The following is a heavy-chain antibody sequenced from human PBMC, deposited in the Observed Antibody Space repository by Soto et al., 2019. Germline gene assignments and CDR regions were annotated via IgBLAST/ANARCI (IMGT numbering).Heavy chain of an antibody. CDR1: GYTFTSYG. D-gene: IGHD2-15*01. J-gene: IGHJ5*02. Sequence: QVQLVQSGAEVKKPGASVKVSCKASGYTFTSYGISWVRQAPGQGLEWMGWISAYNGNTNYAQKLQGRVNMTTDTSTSTAYMELRSLRSDDTAVYYCARLRNIVVVVAATQGYWFDPWGQGTLVTVSS. CDR2: ISAYNGNT. V-gene: IGHV1-18*01. CDR3: ARLRNIVVVVAATQGYWFDP.